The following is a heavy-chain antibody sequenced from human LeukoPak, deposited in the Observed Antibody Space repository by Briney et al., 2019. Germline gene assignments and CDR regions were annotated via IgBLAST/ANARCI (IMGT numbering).Heavy chain of an antibody. V-gene: IGHV3-30-3*01. D-gene: IGHD3-22*01. CDR1: GFTFSSYA. Sequence: GGSLRLSCAASGFTFSSYAMHWVRQAPGKGLEWVAVISYDGSNKYYADSVKGRFTISRDNSKNTLYLQMNSLRAEDTAVYYCARDVRADYYDSSGYTPNDAFDIWGQGTMVTVSS. CDR3: ARDVRADYYDSSGYTPNDAFDI. J-gene: IGHJ3*02. CDR2: ISYDGSNK.